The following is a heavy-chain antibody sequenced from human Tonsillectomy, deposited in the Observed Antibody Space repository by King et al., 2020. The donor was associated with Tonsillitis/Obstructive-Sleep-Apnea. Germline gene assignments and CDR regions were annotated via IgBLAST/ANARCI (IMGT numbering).Heavy chain of an antibody. CDR3: ASGGGSWFDS. CDR2: INHSGST. V-gene: IGHV4-34*01. CDR1: GGSFSGYY. J-gene: IGHJ5*01. Sequence: VQLQQWGAGLLKPSETLSLTCAVYGGSFSGYYWSWIRQPPGKGLEWIGEINHSGSTNYNPSLKSRVTISVDTSKNQFSLNLSSVTAADTALYYCASGGGSWFDSWGQGTLVTVSS. D-gene: IGHD1-26*01.